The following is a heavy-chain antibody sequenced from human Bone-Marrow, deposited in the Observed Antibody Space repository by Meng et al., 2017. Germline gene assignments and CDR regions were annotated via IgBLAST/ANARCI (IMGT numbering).Heavy chain of an antibody. CDR3: ARYHSVVVAANN. CDR2: ISAYNGNT. V-gene: IGHV1-18*01. CDR1: GYTFTSYG. Sequence: ASVKVSCKASGYTFTSYGISWVRQAPGQGLEWMGWISAYNGNTNYEQKLQGRVTMTTDTSTSTAYMELRSLRSDDTAVYYCARYHSVVVAANNWGQGTLVTVSS. J-gene: IGHJ4*02. D-gene: IGHD2-15*01.